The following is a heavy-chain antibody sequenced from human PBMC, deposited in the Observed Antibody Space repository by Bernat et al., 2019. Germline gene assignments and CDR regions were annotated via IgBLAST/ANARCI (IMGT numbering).Heavy chain of an antibody. CDR1: GFTFSSYA. J-gene: IGHJ4*02. Sequence: EVQLVESGGGLVQPGGSLRLSCAASGFTFSSYAMSWVRQAPGKGVEWVSAISGSGGSTYYADTVKGRFTISRDNSKNTLYLQMNSLRAEDTAVYYCAKELYDFWSGYPEGGFDYWGQGTLVTVSS. D-gene: IGHD3-3*01. CDR2: ISGSGGST. CDR3: AKELYDFWSGYPEGGFDY. V-gene: IGHV3-23*04.